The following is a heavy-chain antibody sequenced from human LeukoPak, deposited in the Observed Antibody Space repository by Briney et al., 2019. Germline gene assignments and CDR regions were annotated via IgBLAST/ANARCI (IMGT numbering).Heavy chain of an antibody. Sequence: ASVKVSCKASGYTFTDYYMHWVRQAPGQGLEWMGWINPNSGGTNYAQEFQGRVTMTRDTSISTAYMELSRLRSDDTAVYYCARRYCSSTSCYHYFDYWGQGTLVTVSS. J-gene: IGHJ4*02. CDR2: INPNSGGT. CDR3: ARRYCSSTSCYHYFDY. CDR1: GYTFTDYY. V-gene: IGHV1-2*02. D-gene: IGHD2-2*01.